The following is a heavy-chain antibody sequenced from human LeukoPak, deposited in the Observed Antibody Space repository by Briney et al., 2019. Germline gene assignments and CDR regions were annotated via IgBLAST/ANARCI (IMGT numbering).Heavy chain of an antibody. D-gene: IGHD6-13*01. Sequence: PRGSLRLSCAASGFTFSNAYMTWVRQAPGKGLEWVGRIKSKTDGGTTDYAAPVKGRFTISRDDSKSIAYLQMNSLQTEDTAVYYCSRGGASSSSRNWGQGTLVTVSS. CDR1: GFTFSNAY. V-gene: IGHV3-15*01. J-gene: IGHJ4*02. CDR2: IKSKTDGGTT. CDR3: SRGGASSSSRN.